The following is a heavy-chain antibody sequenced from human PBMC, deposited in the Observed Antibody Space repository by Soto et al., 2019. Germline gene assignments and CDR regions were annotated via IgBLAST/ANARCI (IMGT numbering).Heavy chain of an antibody. D-gene: IGHD3-3*01. CDR3: ARDSEYYDFWSGYSTYNWFDP. V-gene: IGHV3-21*01. Sequence: LRLSCAASGFTFSGYSMNWVRQAPGKGLEWVSSISSSSSYIYYADSVKGRFTISRDNAKNSLYLQMNSLRAEDTAVYYCARDSEYYDFWSGYSTYNWFDPWGQGTLVTVSS. CDR1: GFTFSGYS. J-gene: IGHJ5*02. CDR2: ISSSSSYI.